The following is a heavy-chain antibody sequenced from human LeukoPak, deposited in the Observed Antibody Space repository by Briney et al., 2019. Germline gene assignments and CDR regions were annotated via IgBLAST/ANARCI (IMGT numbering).Heavy chain of an antibody. V-gene: IGHV3-7*01. Sequence: GGSLRLSCAASGFTFSSYWMSWVRQAPGKGLEWVANIKQDGSEKYYVDSVKGRFTISRDNAKNSLYLQMNSLRAEDTAVYYCARVSGWSGYYTPLYYYGMDVWGQGTTATVSS. J-gene: IGHJ6*02. CDR1: GFTFSSYW. CDR3: ARVSGWSGYYTPLYYYGMDV. D-gene: IGHD3-3*01. CDR2: IKQDGSEK.